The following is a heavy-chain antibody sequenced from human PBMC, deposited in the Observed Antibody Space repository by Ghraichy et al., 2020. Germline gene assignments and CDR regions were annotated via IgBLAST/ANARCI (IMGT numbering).Heavy chain of an antibody. J-gene: IGHJ5*02. Sequence: GESLNISCTASGFSFSDHQMSWLRQAPGKELEWVSHISSSGYSIYYADSVKGRFTISRDNAKNSLYLQMNSLRADDTAVYYCARDNYGSGSYPHPRFDPWGQGTLVTVSS. V-gene: IGHV3-11*01. D-gene: IGHD3-10*01. CDR3: ARDNYGSGSYPHPRFDP. CDR1: GFSFSDHQ. CDR2: ISSSGYSI.